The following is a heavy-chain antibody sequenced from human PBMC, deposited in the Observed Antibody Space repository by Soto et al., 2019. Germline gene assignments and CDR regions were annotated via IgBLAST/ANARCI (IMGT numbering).Heavy chain of an antibody. J-gene: IGHJ3*02. CDR2: IIPIFGTA. V-gene: IGHV1-69*06. Sequence: SVKVSCKASGGTFSSYAISWVRQAPGQGLEWMGGIIPIFGTANYAQKFQGRVTITADKSTSTAYMELSSLRSEDTAVYYCARKQQQLVHNAFDIWGQGTMVTV. CDR1: GGTFSSYA. D-gene: IGHD6-13*01. CDR3: ARKQQQLVHNAFDI.